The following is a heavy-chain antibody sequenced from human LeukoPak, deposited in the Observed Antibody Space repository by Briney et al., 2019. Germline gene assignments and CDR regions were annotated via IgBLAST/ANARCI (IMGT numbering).Heavy chain of an antibody. CDR1: GGTFSSYA. Sequence: GASVKVSCKASGGTFSSYAISWVRQAPGQGLEWMGGIIPIFGTANYAQKFQGRVTITADKSTSTAYMELSSLRSEDTAVYYCARAGYCSGGSCYSPYYYYMDVWGKGTTVTVSS. V-gene: IGHV1-69*06. CDR2: IIPIFGTA. D-gene: IGHD2-15*01. J-gene: IGHJ6*03. CDR3: ARAGYCSGGSCYSPYYYYMDV.